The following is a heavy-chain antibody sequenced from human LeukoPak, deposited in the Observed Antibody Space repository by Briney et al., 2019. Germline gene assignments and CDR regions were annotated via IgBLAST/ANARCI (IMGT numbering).Heavy chain of an antibody. CDR1: GFTFSSYG. Sequence: PGGSLRLSCAASGFTFSSYGMHWVRQAPGKGLQWLTFIRNDGSNKYYADSVKGRFTISRDNAKNTLYLQMNSLRPEDTALYYCAKDPGGAVPGLYDYWGQGTLVTVSS. V-gene: IGHV3-30*02. J-gene: IGHJ4*02. CDR2: IRNDGSNK. D-gene: IGHD6-19*01. CDR3: AKDPGGAVPGLYDY.